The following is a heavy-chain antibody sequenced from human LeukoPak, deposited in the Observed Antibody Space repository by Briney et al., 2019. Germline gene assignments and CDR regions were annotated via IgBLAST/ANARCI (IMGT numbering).Heavy chain of an antibody. CDR1: GFTFSSYS. J-gene: IGHJ4*02. CDR3: ATESGTYSGTCFDY. Sequence: GGSLRLSCAASGFTFSSYSMNWVRQAPGKGLEWVSAISGSGGSTYYADSVKGRFTISRDNAKNSLYLQMNSLRAEDTAVYYCATESGTYSGTCFDYWGQGTLVTVSS. CDR2: ISGSGGST. D-gene: IGHD1-26*01. V-gene: IGHV3-48*01.